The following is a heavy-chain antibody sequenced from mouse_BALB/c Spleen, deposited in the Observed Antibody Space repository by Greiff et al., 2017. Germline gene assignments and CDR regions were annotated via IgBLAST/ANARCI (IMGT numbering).Heavy chain of an antibody. CDR3: AREKYGNYWYFDV. J-gene: IGHJ1*01. CDR1: GFTFSDYY. CDR2: ISDGGSYT. D-gene: IGHD2-10*02. Sequence: EVMLVESGGGLVKPGGSLKLSCAASGFTFSDYYMYWVRQTPEKRLEWVATISDGGSYTYYPDSVKGRFTISRDNAKNNLYLQMSSLKSEDTAMYYCAREKYGNYWYFDVWGAGTTVTVSS. V-gene: IGHV5-4*02.